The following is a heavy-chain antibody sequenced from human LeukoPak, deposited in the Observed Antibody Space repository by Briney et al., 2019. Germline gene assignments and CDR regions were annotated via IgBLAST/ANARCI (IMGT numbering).Heavy chain of an antibody. Sequence: GGSLRLSCAASGFTFSSYAMSWVRQAPGKGLEWVSAISGSGGSTYYADSVKGRFTISRDNSKNTLYLQMNSLRAEDTAVYYCATLSKGGYYYLDAFDIWGQGTMVTVSS. CDR3: ATLSKGGYYYLDAFDI. CDR1: GFTFSSYA. D-gene: IGHD3-22*01. CDR2: ISGSGGST. J-gene: IGHJ3*02. V-gene: IGHV3-23*01.